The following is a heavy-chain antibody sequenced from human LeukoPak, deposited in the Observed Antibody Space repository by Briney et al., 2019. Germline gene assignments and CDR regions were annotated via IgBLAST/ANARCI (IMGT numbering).Heavy chain of an antibody. J-gene: IGHJ4*02. Sequence: PGRSLRLSCAASGFTFSSYVMRWVRQAPGKGLEWVAVIWYDGSNKYYADSVKGRFTISRDNSKNTLYLQMNSLRAEDTAVYYCAKDTTGHPDYWGQGTLVTVSS. D-gene: IGHD1-1*01. CDR3: AKDTTGHPDY. V-gene: IGHV3-33*06. CDR1: GFTFSSYV. CDR2: IWYDGSNK.